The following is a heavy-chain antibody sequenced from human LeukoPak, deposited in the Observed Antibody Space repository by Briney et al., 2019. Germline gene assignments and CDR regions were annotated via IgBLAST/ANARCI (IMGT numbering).Heavy chain of an antibody. D-gene: IGHD6-13*01. V-gene: IGHV4-39*07. Sequence: PSETLSLTCTVSGGSISSSSYYWGWIRQPPGKGLEWIGSIYYSGSTYYNPSLKSRVTISVDTSKNQFSLKLSPVTAADTAVYYCARYSSSWYVTLNGMYYFDYWGQGTLVTVSS. CDR2: IYYSGST. CDR1: GGSISSSSYY. CDR3: ARYSSSWYVTLNGMYYFDY. J-gene: IGHJ4*02.